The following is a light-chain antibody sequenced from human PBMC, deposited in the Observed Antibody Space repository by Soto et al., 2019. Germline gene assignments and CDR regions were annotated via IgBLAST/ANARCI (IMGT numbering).Light chain of an antibody. CDR2: AAS. CDR1: QSACSKY. J-gene: IGKJ4*01. V-gene: IGKV3-20*01. Sequence: EIVLTQSPGTLSLSPGERATLSCRASQSACSKYLAWYQQKPGQAPRLLIYAASTRATGIPDRFSGSGSGTDFTLTISRLEPEDFAVYYCQQYGRSPPLIFGGGTKVEIK. CDR3: QQYGRSPPLI.